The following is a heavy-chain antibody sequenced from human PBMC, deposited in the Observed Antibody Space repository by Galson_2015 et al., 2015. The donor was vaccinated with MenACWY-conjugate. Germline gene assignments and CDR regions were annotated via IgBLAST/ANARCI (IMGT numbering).Heavy chain of an antibody. V-gene: IGHV3-49*03. Sequence: SLRLSCAASGLTFGDHSMSWFRQTPGKGLEWVGFIRSKFNGGTTEYAASVKGRFTISRDDSRSIAYLQMSSLKTEDTAIYYCATFSAFLAFDVWGRGTMVTVSS. J-gene: IGHJ3*01. CDR1: GLTFGDHS. CDR2: IRSKFNGGTT. D-gene: IGHD1-26*01. CDR3: ATFSAFLAFDV.